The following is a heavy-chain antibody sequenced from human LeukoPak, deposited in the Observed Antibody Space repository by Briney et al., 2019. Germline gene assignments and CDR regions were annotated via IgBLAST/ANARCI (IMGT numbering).Heavy chain of an antibody. V-gene: IGHV3-7*01. CDR2: ILQDGSEK. CDR1: GFTFSSYW. D-gene: IGHD6-6*01. J-gene: IGHJ4*02. Sequence: GGSLRLSCAASGFTFSSYWMSWVRQTPGKGLEWVAIILQDGSEKHYVASVKGRFTISRDNAKNSVYLQMNGLRAEDTAVYYCARGGAYSSSSPAGLWGQGTLVTVSS. CDR3: ARGGAYSSSSPAGL.